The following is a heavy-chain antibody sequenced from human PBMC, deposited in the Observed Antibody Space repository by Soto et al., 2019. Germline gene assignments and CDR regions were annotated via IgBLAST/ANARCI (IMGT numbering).Heavy chain of an antibody. V-gene: IGHV4-59*08. D-gene: IGHD3-10*01. CDR2: IHSSGSS. Sequence: QVLLQESGPGLVKPSETLSLTCTVSGASISGHYWGWIRQPPGKGLEYIGYIHSSGSSNYNPSLKSRVTMSVDTSTDQFSLRLNSVTAADTAVYYCARHSNTGTYPLDYWGQGTLVTVSS. CDR3: ARHSNTGTYPLDY. CDR1: GASISGHY. J-gene: IGHJ4*02.